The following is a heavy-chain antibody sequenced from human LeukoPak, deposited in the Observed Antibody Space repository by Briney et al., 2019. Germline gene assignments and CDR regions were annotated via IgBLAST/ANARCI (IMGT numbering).Heavy chain of an antibody. CDR2: INPNSGGT. CDR3: ARALYHYYGSGSYVDY. J-gene: IGHJ4*02. V-gene: IGHV1-2*02. D-gene: IGHD3-10*01. Sequence: GASVKVSCKASGYTFTGYYMHWVRQAPGQGLEWMGWINPNSGGTNYAQKFQGRVTMTRDTSISTAYMELSRLRSDDTAVYYCARALYHYYGSGSYVDYWGQRTLVTVSS. CDR1: GYTFTGYY.